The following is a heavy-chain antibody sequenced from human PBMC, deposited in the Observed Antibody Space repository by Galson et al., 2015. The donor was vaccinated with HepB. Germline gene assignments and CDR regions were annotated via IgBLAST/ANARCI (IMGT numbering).Heavy chain of an antibody. CDR3: ARDATAYDSSGTFDY. V-gene: IGHV3-33*01. D-gene: IGHD3-22*01. CDR2: IWYDGSNK. J-gene: IGHJ4*02. Sequence: SLRLSCAASGFTSSSYGMHWVRQAPGKGLEWVAVIWYDGSNKYYADSVKGRFTISRDNSKNTLYLQMNSLRAEDTAVYYCARDATAYDSSGTFDYWGQGTLVTVSS. CDR1: GFTSSSYG.